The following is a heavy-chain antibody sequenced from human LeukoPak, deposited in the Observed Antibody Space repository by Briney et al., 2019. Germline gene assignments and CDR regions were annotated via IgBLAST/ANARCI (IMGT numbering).Heavy chain of an antibody. D-gene: IGHD2-8*02. CDR2: IYPGDSDT. V-gene: IGHV5-51*01. CDR3: ARVPCTGGSCSRTFDY. Sequence: GESLKISCKGSGYKFTNYWIGWVRQMPGKGLEWMGIIYPGDSDTRYSPSFQGQVTISADRSINTAYLQWSSLKASDTAFYYCARVPCTGGSCSRTFDYWGQGTLVTVYS. CDR1: GYKFTNYW. J-gene: IGHJ4*02.